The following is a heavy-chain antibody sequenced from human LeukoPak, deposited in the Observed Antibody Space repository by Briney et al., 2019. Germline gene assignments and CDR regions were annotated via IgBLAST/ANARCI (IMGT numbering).Heavy chain of an antibody. J-gene: IGHJ4*02. V-gene: IGHV1-69*01. CDR2: IIPIFGTA. D-gene: IGHD6-19*01. Sequence: GASVKVSCKASGGTFSSYAISWVRQAPGQGLEWMGGIIPIFGTANYAQKFQGRVTITADESTSTAYMELSSLRSEDTAVYYCAKGRGSGWLYDFDSWGQGTLVTVSS. CDR3: AKGRGSGWLYDFDS. CDR1: GGTFSSYA.